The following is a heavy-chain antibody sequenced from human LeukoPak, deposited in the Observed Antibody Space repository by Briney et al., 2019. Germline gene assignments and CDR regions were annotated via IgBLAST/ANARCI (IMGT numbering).Heavy chain of an antibody. V-gene: IGHV1-69*13. CDR2: IIPIFGTA. D-gene: IGHD2-2*02. CDR1: GGTFSSYA. J-gene: IGHJ5*02. Sequence: GASVKVSCKASGGTFSSYAISWVRQAPGQGLEWMGRIIPIFGTANYAQKFQGRVTITADESTSTAYMELSSLRSEDTAVYYCARPPVPAAIGHWFDPWGQGTLVTVSS. CDR3: ARPPVPAAIGHWFDP.